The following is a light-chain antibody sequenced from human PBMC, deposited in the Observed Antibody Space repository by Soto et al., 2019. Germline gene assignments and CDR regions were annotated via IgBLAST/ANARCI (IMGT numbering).Light chain of an antibody. CDR3: QHAGTSAL. CDR1: QSFSSSY. Sequence: EIVLTQSPGTLSLSPGERATLSCRASQSFSSSYLAWYQQKPGQAPRLLIYDTSDRATGIPDRFSASGSGTDFTLTISRLEPEAFAVYYCQHAGTSALFGPGNKVDIK. J-gene: IGKJ3*01. V-gene: IGKV3-20*01. CDR2: DTS.